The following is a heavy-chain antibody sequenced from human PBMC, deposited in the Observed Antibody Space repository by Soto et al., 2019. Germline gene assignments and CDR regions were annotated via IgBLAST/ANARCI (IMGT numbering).Heavy chain of an antibody. CDR2: IIPIFGTA. D-gene: IGHD1-1*01. Sequence: ASVKVSCKASGGTFSSYAISWVRQASGQGLEWMGGIIPIFGTANYAQKFQGRVTITADESTSTAYMELSSLRSEDTAVYYCARDILVQLERHYYHYGLAVWAQGTTVTVSS. CDR3: ARDILVQLERHYYHYGLAV. V-gene: IGHV1-69*13. J-gene: IGHJ6*02. CDR1: GGTFSSYA.